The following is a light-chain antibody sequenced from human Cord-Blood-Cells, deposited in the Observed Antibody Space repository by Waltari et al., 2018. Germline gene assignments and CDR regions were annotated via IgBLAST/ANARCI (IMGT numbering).Light chain of an antibody. J-gene: IGLJ2*01. CDR1: SGSIASNS. Sequence: NFMLTQPPSVSESPGKTVTISCTRSSGSIASNSVQWYQQRPGSSPTTVIYEDNQRPSGVPDRFSGAIDSSSNSASLTISGLKTEDEADYYCQSYDSSNHVVFGGGTKLTVL. V-gene: IGLV6-57*01. CDR2: EDN. CDR3: QSYDSSNHVV.